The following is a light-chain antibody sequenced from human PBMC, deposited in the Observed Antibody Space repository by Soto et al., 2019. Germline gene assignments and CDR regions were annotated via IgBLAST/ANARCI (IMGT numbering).Light chain of an antibody. Sequence: QSALTQPASVSASPGQSITISCTGTSSDVGSYNLVSWYQHHPGKAPKLIIYEANKRPSGISNRFSGSESGNTASLTISGLQAEDEADYYCCSYASRDTYVFGTGTNSPS. CDR2: EAN. CDR1: SSDVGSYNL. CDR3: CSYASRDTYV. V-gene: IGLV2-23*01. J-gene: IGLJ1*01.